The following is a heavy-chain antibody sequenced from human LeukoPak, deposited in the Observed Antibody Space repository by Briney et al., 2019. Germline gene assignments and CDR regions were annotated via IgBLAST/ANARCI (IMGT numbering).Heavy chain of an antibody. CDR2: INHSGST. D-gene: IGHD4-23*01. J-gene: IGHJ4*02. CDR3: ARYGDNWGLFDY. CDR1: GGSFNGYY. Sequence: SETLSLTCAVYGGSFNGYYWSWIRQPPGKGLEWIGEINHSGSTNYNPSLKSRVTISVDTSKNQFSLKLSSVTAADTAVYYCARYGDNWGLFDYWGQGTLVTVSS. V-gene: IGHV4-34*01.